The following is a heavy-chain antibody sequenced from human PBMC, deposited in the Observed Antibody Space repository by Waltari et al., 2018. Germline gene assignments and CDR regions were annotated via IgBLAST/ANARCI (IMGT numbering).Heavy chain of an antibody. J-gene: IGHJ5*02. CDR2: INHSGST. Sequence: QVQLQQWGAGLLKPSETLSLTCAVYGGSFSGYYWSWIRQPPGRGLEWIGEINHSGSTNYNPSLNSRVTISVDTSKNQFALKLSSVTAADTAVYYCARGGPARRVALGANWFDPWGQGTLVTVSS. V-gene: IGHV4-34*01. D-gene: IGHD3-3*01. CDR1: GGSFSGYY. CDR3: ARGGPARRVALGANWFDP.